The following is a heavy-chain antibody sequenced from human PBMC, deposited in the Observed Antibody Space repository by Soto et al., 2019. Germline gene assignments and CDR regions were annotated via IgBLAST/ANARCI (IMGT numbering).Heavy chain of an antibody. Sequence: GGSLRLSCAASGFPFSNHAMSWVRQAPGKGLEWVSGISDGGDLIYYADSVKGRFSMSRDNSENMLYLQMTNLRAEDTAIYFCAKRQGTGLAAKNFDFWGQGTLVTVS. D-gene: IGHD2-15*01. CDR1: GFPFSNHA. CDR2: ISDGGDLI. V-gene: IGHV3-23*01. CDR3: AKRQGTGLAAKNFDF. J-gene: IGHJ4*02.